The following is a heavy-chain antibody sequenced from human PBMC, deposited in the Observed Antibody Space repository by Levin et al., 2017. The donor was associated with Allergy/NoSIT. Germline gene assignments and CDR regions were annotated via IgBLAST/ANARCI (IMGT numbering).Heavy chain of an antibody. D-gene: IGHD3-10*01. CDR1: GYSFTSYW. V-gene: IGHV5-51*01. J-gene: IGHJ4*02. CDR2: IYPGDSDT. CDR3: ARRPRARLLWFGEDLPPDY. Sequence: GESLKISCKGSGYSFTSYWIGWVRQMPGKGLEWMGIIYPGDSDTRYSPSFQGQVTISADKSISTAYLQWSSLKASDTAMYYCARRPRARLLWFGEDLPPDYWGQGTLVTVSS.